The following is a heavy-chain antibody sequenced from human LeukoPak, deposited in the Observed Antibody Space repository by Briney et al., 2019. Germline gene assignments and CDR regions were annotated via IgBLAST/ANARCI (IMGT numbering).Heavy chain of an antibody. CDR1: GGTFSSYA. J-gene: IGHJ4*02. V-gene: IGHV1-69*04. CDR2: IIPILGIA. CDR3: ARDHGIDSSSWSDY. Sequence: GASVKVSCKASGGTFSSYAISWVRQAPGQGLEWMGRIIPILGIANYAQKFQGRVTITADKSTSTAYMELSSLRSEDTAVYYCARDHGIDSSSWSDYWGQGTLVTVSS. D-gene: IGHD6-13*01.